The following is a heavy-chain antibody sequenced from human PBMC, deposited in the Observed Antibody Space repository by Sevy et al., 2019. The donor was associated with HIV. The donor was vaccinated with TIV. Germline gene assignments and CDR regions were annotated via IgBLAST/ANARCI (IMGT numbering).Heavy chain of an antibody. Sequence: GGSLRLSCAASGFTFRNYAMSWVRQAPGKGLEWVSAISGSAYSTYYADSVKGLFTISRDNSKNTPFLQMNSLRAEDTAVYYCAKYYYGSGSQGWYFDYWGQGTLVTVSS. CDR1: GFTFRNYA. CDR2: ISGSAYST. V-gene: IGHV3-23*01. CDR3: AKYYYGSGSQGWYFDY. D-gene: IGHD3-10*01. J-gene: IGHJ4*02.